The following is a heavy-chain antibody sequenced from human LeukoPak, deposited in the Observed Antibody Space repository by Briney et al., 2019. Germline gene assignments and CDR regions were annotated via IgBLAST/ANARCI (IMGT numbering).Heavy chain of an antibody. V-gene: IGHV4-4*07. CDR3: ARVATSSWFGYYMDV. Sequence: KSSETLSLTCTVSAGSITSYYWTWIRQPAGKELEWIGRIFADGSTNYNPSLKSRVTISIDTSKNQFSLKLSSVTAADTAVYYCARVATSSWFGYYMDVWGKGTTVTVSS. CDR2: IFADGST. J-gene: IGHJ6*03. D-gene: IGHD6-13*01. CDR1: AGSITSYY.